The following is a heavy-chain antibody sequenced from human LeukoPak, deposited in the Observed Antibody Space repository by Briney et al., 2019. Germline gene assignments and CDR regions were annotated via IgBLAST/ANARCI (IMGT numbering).Heavy chain of an antibody. J-gene: IGHJ3*02. CDR2: ISSSGSTI. Sequence: GGTLRLSCAASGFTFSSFAMNWVRQAPGKGLEWVSYISSSGSTIYYADSVKGRFTISRDNAKNSLYLQMNSLRAEDTAVYYCARDLVVTANWVDAFDIWGQGTMVTVSS. D-gene: IGHD2-21*02. CDR3: ARDLVVTANWVDAFDI. CDR1: GFTFSSFA. V-gene: IGHV3-48*03.